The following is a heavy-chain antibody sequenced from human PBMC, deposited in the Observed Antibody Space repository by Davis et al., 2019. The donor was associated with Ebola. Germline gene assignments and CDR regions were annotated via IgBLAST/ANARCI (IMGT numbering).Heavy chain of an antibody. V-gene: IGHV3-7*03. CDR1: GFAFSIHW. Sequence: PGGSLRLSCAAASGFAFSIHWMTWARQAPGKGLEWVANIRQDGGETYYADSVKGRFAISRDNAKNSLYLQMNSLRAEDTAIYYCARDAVPAAQDYWGQGTLVTVSS. CDR2: IRQDGGET. CDR3: ARDAVPAAQDY. J-gene: IGHJ4*02. D-gene: IGHD2-2*01.